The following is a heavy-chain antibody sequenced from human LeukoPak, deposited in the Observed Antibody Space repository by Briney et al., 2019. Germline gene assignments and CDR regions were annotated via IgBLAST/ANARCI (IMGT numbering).Heavy chain of an antibody. CDR3: ARDKDLLWSWDY. CDR1: GFTFNTYG. D-gene: IGHD3-10*01. CDR2: IQYDGRDK. J-gene: IGHJ4*02. V-gene: IGHV3-30*02. Sequence: GGSLRLSCAASGFTFNTYGMHWFRQAPGKGLDWVAFIQYDGRDKYYADSVKGRFTISRDNSKNTLYLQMNSLRAEDTAVYCCARDKDLLWSWDYWGQGTLVTVSS.